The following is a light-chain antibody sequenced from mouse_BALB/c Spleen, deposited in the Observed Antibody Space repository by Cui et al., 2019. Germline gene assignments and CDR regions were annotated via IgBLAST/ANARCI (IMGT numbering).Light chain of an antibody. V-gene: IGKV4-68*01. Sequence: QIFLTQSPAPMSGSPGEKVTMTCSASSSVSYMYWYQQKPRSSPKPWIYLTSNLASGVPARFSGSGSGTSYSLTISSMEAEDAATYYCQQWSSNPLTFGAGTKLELK. CDR3: QQWSSNPLT. CDR1: SSVSY. J-gene: IGKJ5*01. CDR2: LTS.